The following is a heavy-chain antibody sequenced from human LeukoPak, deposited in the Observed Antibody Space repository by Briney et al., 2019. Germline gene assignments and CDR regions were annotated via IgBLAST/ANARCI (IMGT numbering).Heavy chain of an antibody. CDR2: FDPEDDET. J-gene: IGHJ4*02. D-gene: IGHD5-12*01. V-gene: IGHV1-24*01. CDR3: ATAVPGYSGYDYFDY. CDR1: RYTLTELS. Sequence: ASVKVSCKVSRYTLTELSIHWVRQAPGKGLEWIGGFDPEDDETIYAQKFQGRVTMTEDTSTDTAYMELSSLRSEDTAMYYCATAVPGYSGYDYFDYWGQGTLVTVSS.